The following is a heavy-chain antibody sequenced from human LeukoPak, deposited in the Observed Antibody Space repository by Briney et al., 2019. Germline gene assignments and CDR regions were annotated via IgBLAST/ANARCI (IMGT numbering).Heavy chain of an antibody. V-gene: IGHV3-23*01. CDR2: ISGSGGST. J-gene: IGHJ4*02. CDR3: AKDRFIKGTFDY. Sequence: PGGSLRLSCAASGFTFSSYAMSWVRQAPGKGLERVSAISGSGGSTYYADSGKGRFTISRDNSKNTLYLQMNSLRAEDTAVYYCAKDRFIKGTFDYWGQGTLVTVSS. D-gene: IGHD3-16*02. CDR1: GFTFSSYA.